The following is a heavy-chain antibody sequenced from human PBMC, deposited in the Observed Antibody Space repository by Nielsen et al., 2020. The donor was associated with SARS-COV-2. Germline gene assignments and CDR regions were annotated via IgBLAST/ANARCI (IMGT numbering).Heavy chain of an antibody. J-gene: IGHJ6*02. D-gene: IGHD3-3*01. CDR3: ARGSVVIISYHYYGMTS. CDR2: ISSSSSYI. Sequence: GESLKISCAASGFTFSSYSMNWVRQAPGKGLEWVSSISSSSSYIYYADSVKGRFTISRDNAKNSLYLQMNSLRAEDTAVYYCARGSVVIISYHYYGMTSGAKGPRSPSP. CDR1: GFTFSSYS. V-gene: IGHV3-21*01.